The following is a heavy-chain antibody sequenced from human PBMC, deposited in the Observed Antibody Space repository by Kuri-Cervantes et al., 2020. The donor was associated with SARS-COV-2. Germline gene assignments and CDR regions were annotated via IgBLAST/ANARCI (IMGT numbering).Heavy chain of an antibody. J-gene: IGHJ4*02. CDR2: ISSSSSYI. CDR3: ATVEYYYGTGGSGY. V-gene: IGHV3-21*04. Sequence: GESLKISCAASGFTFSDHYMEWVRQAPGKGLEWVSSISSSSSYIYYADSVKGRFTISRDNAKNSLYLQMNSLKTEDTAVYYCATVEYYYGTGGSGYWGQGTLVTVSS. CDR1: GFTFSDHY. D-gene: IGHD3-10*01.